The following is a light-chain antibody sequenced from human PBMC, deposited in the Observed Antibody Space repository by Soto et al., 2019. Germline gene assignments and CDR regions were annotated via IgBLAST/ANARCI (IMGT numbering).Light chain of an antibody. Sequence: DIQMTQSPSTPPASVGDRVTITCRASQSISTWLAWYQQKPGTAPKVLIYHASNLQSGVPSRFSGSGSGTDFTLTLSRLQSEDFATYYCQQYYNYPITCGQGTRREIK. CDR2: HAS. V-gene: IGKV1-5*01. CDR1: QSISTW. J-gene: IGKJ5*01. CDR3: QQYYNYPIT.